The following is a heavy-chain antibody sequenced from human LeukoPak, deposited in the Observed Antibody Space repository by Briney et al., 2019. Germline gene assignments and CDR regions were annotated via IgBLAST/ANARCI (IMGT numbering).Heavy chain of an antibody. J-gene: IGHJ4*02. V-gene: IGHV3-30*18. CDR3: AKVFEVRGARRPKDY. D-gene: IGHD3-10*01. CDR2: ISYDGGNK. CDR1: GFTVRNNH. Sequence: GGSLRLSCAASGFTVRNNHMSWVRQAPGKGLEWVALISYDGGNKFYADSVRDRFTISRDNSKNTLFLQMNSLRIEDTAVYYCAKVFEVRGARRPKDYWGQGTLVIVSS.